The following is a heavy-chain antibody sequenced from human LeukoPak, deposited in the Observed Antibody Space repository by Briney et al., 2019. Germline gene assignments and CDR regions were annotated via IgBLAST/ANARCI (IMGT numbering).Heavy chain of an antibody. V-gene: IGHV4-39*01. CDR1: GGSISNVNYY. Sequence: SETLSLTCSVSGGSISNVNYYWGWIRQPPGKGLEWIGSKSYSGSTHDNPSLKSRVTISVDTSKNQSSLKLSSVTAADTAVYYCARRVPGDYGNWFDPWGQGDQVTVSS. CDR3: ARRVPGDYGNWFDP. D-gene: IGHD4-17*01. J-gene: IGHJ5*02. CDR2: KSYSGST.